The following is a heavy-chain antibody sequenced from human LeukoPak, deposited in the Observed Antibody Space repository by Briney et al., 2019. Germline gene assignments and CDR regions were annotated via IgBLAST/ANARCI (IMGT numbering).Heavy chain of an antibody. CDR1: KFTFDTYT. CDR2: ITGSGAYI. CDR3: AREDDFSSGMDV. Sequence: GGSLRLSCAASKFTFDTYTMNWVRQAPGKGLEWVSSITGSGAYIYYIDSVKGRFTISRDNAKSSLYLQMNSLRPEDTAVYYCAREDDFSSGMDVWGQGTTVTVSS. D-gene: IGHD1-1*01. V-gene: IGHV3-21*06. J-gene: IGHJ6*02.